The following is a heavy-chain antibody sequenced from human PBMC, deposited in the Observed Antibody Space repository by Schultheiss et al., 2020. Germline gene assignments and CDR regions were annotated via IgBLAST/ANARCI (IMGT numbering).Heavy chain of an antibody. CDR3: AKGGFHDFWSGYFSFFDH. CDR1: GFTFGDYA. V-gene: IGHV3-23*01. D-gene: IGHD3-3*01. CDR2: LSGGGGGT. Sequence: GGSLRLSCAASGFTFGDYAMSWVRQAPGKGLEWVSALSGGGGGTYYADSVMGRFTITRDNSNNTLYLQMSSLRAEDTAVYYCAKGGFHDFWSGYFSFFDHWGRGTLVTVSS. J-gene: IGHJ4*02.